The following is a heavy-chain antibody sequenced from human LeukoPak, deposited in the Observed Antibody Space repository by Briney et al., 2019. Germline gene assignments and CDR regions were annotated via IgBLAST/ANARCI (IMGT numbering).Heavy chain of an antibody. V-gene: IGHV3-15*01. D-gene: IGHD2-15*01. Sequence: GGSLRLSCAASGFIFSIAWMSWVRQAPGKGLEWVGRIKNKSEGETTDYAEPVKGRFSVSRDDSKNTLFLQMNSLKTEDTAVYYCATWASSCRGCWGQGTLVTVSS. J-gene: IGHJ4*02. CDR2: IKNKSEGETT. CDR3: ATWASSCRGC. CDR1: GFIFSIAW.